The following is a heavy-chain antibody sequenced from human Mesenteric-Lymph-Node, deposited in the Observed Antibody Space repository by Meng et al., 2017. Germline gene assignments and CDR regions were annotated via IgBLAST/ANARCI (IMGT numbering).Heavy chain of an antibody. CDR1: GSTFSDFG. CDR3: ARGFVGASSG. J-gene: IGHJ1*01. D-gene: IGHD1-26*01. Sequence: GESLKISCAASGSTFSDFGMSWVRQAPGKGLEWVASIKEDGSETYYVDSVKGRFTISRDNAKQSLYLQMNRLSAEDTAVYYCARGFVGASSGWGQGTLVTVSS. V-gene: IGHV3-7*01. CDR2: IKEDGSET.